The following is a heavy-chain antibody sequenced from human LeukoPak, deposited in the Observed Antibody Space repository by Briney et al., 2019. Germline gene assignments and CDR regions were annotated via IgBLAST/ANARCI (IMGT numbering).Heavy chain of an antibody. CDR3: TKAVGGGRDAYDI. CDR2: IFDSGAPT. J-gene: IGHJ3*02. Sequence: PGGSLRLSCVASGFSFGRHAMNLVRLAPGKGLEWVSSIFDSGAPTYYADSVKGRFTISRDNSKNTLYVQMESLRAEDTAVYYCTKAVGGGRDAYDIWGQGTMVTVSS. V-gene: IGHV3-23*01. CDR1: GFSFGRHA. D-gene: IGHD3-16*01.